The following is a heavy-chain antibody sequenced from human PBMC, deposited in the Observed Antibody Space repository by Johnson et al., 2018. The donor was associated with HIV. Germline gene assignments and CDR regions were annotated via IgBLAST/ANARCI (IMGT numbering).Heavy chain of an antibody. CDR2: IKQGGSNK. V-gene: IGHV3-7*01. Sequence: VQLVESGGGLVQPGGSLRLSCAASGFTFSSYWMSWVRQAPGKGLEWVANIKQGGSNKYYVDSVKGRFTISRDNSKNTLYLQMNSLRAEDTAVYYCAKEGWAAAQEGWGAFDIWGQGTMVTVSS. CDR3: AKEGWAAAQEGWGAFDI. J-gene: IGHJ3*02. D-gene: IGHD6-13*01. CDR1: GFTFSSYW.